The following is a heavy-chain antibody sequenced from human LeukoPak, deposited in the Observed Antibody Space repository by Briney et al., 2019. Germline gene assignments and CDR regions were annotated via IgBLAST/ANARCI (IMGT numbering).Heavy chain of an antibody. Sequence: PGESLKISCKGSGYSFTSYWIGWVRQMPGKGLEWMGIIYPGDSDTRYSPSFQGQVTISADKSISTAYLQWSSLKASDTAMYYCARHYSIYDSSGYYDYWGQGTLVTVSS. CDR1: GYSFTSYW. D-gene: IGHD3-22*01. CDR2: IYPGDSDT. CDR3: ARHYSIYDSSGYYDY. J-gene: IGHJ4*02. V-gene: IGHV5-51*01.